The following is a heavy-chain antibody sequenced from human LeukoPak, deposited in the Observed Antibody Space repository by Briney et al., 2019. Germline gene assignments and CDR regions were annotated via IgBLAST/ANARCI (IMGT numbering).Heavy chain of an antibody. J-gene: IGHJ4*02. V-gene: IGHV3-73*01. Sequence: GGSLKLSCAASGFTFSGSAIHWVRQASGKGLEWVGRIRSKANSYATAYAASGKGRFTISRDDSKNTAYLQMNSLKTEDTAVYYCTRHGGSYVDYWGQGTLVTVSS. CDR3: TRHGGSYVDY. D-gene: IGHD1-26*01. CDR2: IRSKANSYAT. CDR1: GFTFSGSA.